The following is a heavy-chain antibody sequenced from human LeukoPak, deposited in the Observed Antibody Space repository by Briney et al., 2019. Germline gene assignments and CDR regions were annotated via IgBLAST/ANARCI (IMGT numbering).Heavy chain of an antibody. D-gene: IGHD6-19*01. CDR3: ARDLRYSSGWSASGMDV. V-gene: IGHV1-18*01. CDR1: GYTFTTYV. CDR2: INPYNGNM. Sequence: ASVKVSCKASGYTFTTYVISWVRQAPGQGLEWMGWINPYNGNMNYAQKFQDRVTMTTDTSTSTAYMELRSLRSDDTAVYYCARDLRYSSGWSASGMDVWGKGTTVTISS. J-gene: IGHJ6*03.